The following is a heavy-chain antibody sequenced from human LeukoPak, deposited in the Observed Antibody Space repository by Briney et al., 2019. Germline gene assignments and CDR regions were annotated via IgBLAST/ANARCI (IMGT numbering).Heavy chain of an antibody. CDR1: GFTFSSYS. Sequence: GGSLRLSCAASGFTFSSYSMNWVRQAPGKGLEWVSSTSSSSSYIYYADSVKGRFTISRDNAKNSLYLQMNSLRAEDTAVYYCARDTYYYDSSGYESWFDPWGQGTLVTVSS. V-gene: IGHV3-21*01. D-gene: IGHD3-22*01. CDR2: TSSSSSYI. J-gene: IGHJ5*02. CDR3: ARDTYYYDSSGYESWFDP.